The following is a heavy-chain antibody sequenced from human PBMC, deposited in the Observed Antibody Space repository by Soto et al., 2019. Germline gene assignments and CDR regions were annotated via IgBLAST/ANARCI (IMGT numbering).Heavy chain of an antibody. CDR1: GYTFTSYD. CDR3: ASSTPTNNKYCISTSCPMSDYYYGMDV. Sequence: GASVKVSCKASGYTFTSYDINWVRQATGQGLEWMGWMNPNSGNTGYAQKFQGRVTMTRNTSISTAYMELSRLRSEDTAVYYCASSTPTNNKYCISTSCPMSDYYYGMDVWGQGTTVTVSS. D-gene: IGHD2-2*01. CDR2: MNPNSGNT. J-gene: IGHJ6*02. V-gene: IGHV1-8*01.